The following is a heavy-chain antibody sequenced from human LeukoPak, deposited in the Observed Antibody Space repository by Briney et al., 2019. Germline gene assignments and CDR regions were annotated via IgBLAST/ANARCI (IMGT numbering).Heavy chain of an antibody. CDR3: TRDYGGFDY. CDR1: GFTFGDYV. V-gene: IGHV3-49*04. CDR2: IRSKVYGGTT. J-gene: IGHJ4*02. D-gene: IGHD4-23*01. Sequence: GRSLRLSCRASGFTFGDYVMTWVRQAPGKGLEWVGFIRSKVYGGTTEYAAPVKGRFIISRDDSKSIAYLQMNSLKTEDTAVYYCTRDYGGFDYWGQGTLVTVSS.